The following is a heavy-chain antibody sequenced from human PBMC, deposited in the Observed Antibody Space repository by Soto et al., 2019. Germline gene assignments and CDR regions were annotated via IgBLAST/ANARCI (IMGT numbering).Heavy chain of an antibody. J-gene: IGHJ4*02. V-gene: IGHV1-18*01. Sequence: QVQLMQSGAEVKKPGSSVKVSCKGSGYTVPSDWISWVREAPGQGRERTGWISAYNGNTNYAQKLQGRVTMTTDTSTSTAYMELRSLRSDDTAVYYCARDYRLGRYCGGDCALGYWGQGTLVTVSS. D-gene: IGHD2-21*02. CDR1: GYTVPSDW. CDR3: ARDYRLGRYCGGDCALGY. CDR2: ISAYNGNT.